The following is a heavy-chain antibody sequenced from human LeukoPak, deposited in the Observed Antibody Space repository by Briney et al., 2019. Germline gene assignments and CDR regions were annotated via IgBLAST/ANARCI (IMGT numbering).Heavy chain of an antibody. D-gene: IGHD4-23*01. Sequence: GGSLRLSCAASGFTFSSYGMSWVRQAPGKGLEWVSAISGSGGTTYYADSVKGRFTISRDNSRNTLYLQMNSLRAEDTAVYYCARDYGGSSPFDYWGQGTLVTVSS. CDR2: ISGSGGTT. CDR1: GFTFSSYG. CDR3: ARDYGGSSPFDY. J-gene: IGHJ4*02. V-gene: IGHV3-23*01.